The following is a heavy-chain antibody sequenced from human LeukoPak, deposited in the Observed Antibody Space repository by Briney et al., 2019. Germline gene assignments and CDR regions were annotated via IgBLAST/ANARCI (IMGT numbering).Heavy chain of an antibody. CDR2: LNYNGGGT. Sequence: GGSLRLSCAASGFTFDDYGFSWVRQAPGKGLEWVCDLNYNGGGTGYADSVNGRFTVSRDNAKNTLYLQMNSLTADDTALYYCARERIGGSLDYWGQGTLVTVSS. CDR3: ARERIGGSLDY. V-gene: IGHV3-20*04. CDR1: GFTFDDYG. J-gene: IGHJ4*02. D-gene: IGHD1-26*01.